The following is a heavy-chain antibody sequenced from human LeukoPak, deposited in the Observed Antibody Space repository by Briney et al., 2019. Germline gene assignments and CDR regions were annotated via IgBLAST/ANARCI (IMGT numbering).Heavy chain of an antibody. CDR1: GGSISSGGYS. D-gene: IGHD3-22*01. CDR2: IYHSGST. Sequence: SQTLSLTCAVSGGSISSGGYSWSWIRQPPGKGLEWIGYIYHSGSTYYNPSLKSRDTISVDRSKNQFSLKLSSVTAADTAVYYCASCHDSSGYYFGYWGQGTLVTVSS. CDR3: ASCHDSSGYYFGY. J-gene: IGHJ4*02. V-gene: IGHV4-30-2*01.